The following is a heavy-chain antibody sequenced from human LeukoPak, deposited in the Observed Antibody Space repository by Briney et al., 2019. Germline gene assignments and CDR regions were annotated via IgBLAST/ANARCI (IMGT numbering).Heavy chain of an antibody. V-gene: IGHV3-23*01. Sequence: GGTLRLSCAASGFTFSSYAMSWVRQAPGKGLEWVSAISGSGGSTYYADSVKGRFTISRDNSKNTLYLQMNSLRAEDTAVYYCAKEIYGDSTGGRFQHWGQGTLVTVSS. CDR3: AKEIYGDSTGGRFQH. J-gene: IGHJ1*01. CDR1: GFTFSSYA. D-gene: IGHD4-17*01. CDR2: ISGSGGST.